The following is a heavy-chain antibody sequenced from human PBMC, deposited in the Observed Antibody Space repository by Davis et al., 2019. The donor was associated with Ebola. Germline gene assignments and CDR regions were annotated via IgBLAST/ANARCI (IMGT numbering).Heavy chain of an antibody. V-gene: IGHV3-73*01. CDR3: AKLVSGY. D-gene: IGHD3-22*01. J-gene: IGHJ4*02. CDR1: GFTFSGSA. CDR2: IRSKANSYAT. Sequence: PGGSLRLSCAASGFTFSGSAMHWVRQASGKGLEWVGRIRSKANSYATAYAASVKGRFTISRDDSKNTAYLQMNSLRDEDTAVYYCAKLVSGYWGQGTLVSVSS.